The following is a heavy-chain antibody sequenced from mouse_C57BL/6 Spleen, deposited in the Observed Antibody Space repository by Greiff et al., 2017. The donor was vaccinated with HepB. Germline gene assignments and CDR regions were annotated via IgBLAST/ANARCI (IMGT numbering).Heavy chain of an antibody. V-gene: IGHV1-80*01. CDR1: GYAFSSYG. Sequence: QVQLQQSGAELVKPGASVKISCKASGYAFSSYGMNWVKQRPGKGLEWIGLINPGDGDTNYNGKFKGKATLTADKSSSTAYMQLSSLTSEDSAVYYCARTTVATAWDYWGQGTTLTVSS. D-gene: IGHD1-1*01. J-gene: IGHJ2*01. CDR2: INPGDGDT. CDR3: ARTTVATAWDY.